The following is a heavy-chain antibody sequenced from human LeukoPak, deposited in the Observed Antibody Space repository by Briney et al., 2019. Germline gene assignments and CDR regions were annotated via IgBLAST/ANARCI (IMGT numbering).Heavy chain of an antibody. CDR2: INHSGST. D-gene: IGHD6-19*01. CDR3: ARGKWLARFDY. J-gene: IGHJ4*02. V-gene: IGHV4-34*01. CDR1: GGSFNGYY. Sequence: SETLSLTCAVYGGSFNGYYWSWIRQPPGKGLEWIGEINHSGSTNYNPSLKSRVTISVDTSKNQFSLKLSSVTAADTAVYYCARGKWLARFDYWGQGTLVTVSS.